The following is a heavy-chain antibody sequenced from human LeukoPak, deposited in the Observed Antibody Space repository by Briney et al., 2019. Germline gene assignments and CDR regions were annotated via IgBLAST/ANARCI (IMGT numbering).Heavy chain of an antibody. J-gene: IGHJ4*02. V-gene: IGHV4-34*01. D-gene: IGHD2-15*01. CDR3: ARGGGYCSGGSCYDDY. Sequence: SQSLSLACAVDGGSVSGYCWSSVRQPPRKGLELIGEVNHSGSTNYNPSLKSRVTISVDTSKNHFSLKLRSATAADTAVYYCARGGGYCSGGSCYDDYWGQGTLVTVSS. CDR1: GGSVSGYC. CDR2: VNHSGST.